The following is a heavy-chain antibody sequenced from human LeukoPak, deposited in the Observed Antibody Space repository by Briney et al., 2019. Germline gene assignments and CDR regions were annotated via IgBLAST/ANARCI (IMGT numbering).Heavy chain of an antibody. CDR2: IYYSGST. Sequence: SETLSLTCTVTGGSISSYYWSWIRQPPGKGLEWIGYIYYSGSTNYNPSLKSRVTISVDTSKNQFSLKLSSVTAADTAVYYCARDRSSYYDFWSGTQADAFDIWGQGTMVTVSS. CDR3: ARDRSSYYDFWSGTQADAFDI. V-gene: IGHV4-59*01. D-gene: IGHD3-3*01. CDR1: GGSISSYY. J-gene: IGHJ3*02.